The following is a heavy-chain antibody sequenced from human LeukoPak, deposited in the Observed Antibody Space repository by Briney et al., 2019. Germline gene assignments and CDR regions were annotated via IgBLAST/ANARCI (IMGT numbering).Heavy chain of an antibody. Sequence: ASVKVSCKASGYTFTRYGISWVRQAPGQGLEWMGWISAYNGNTNYAQKLQGRVTMTTDTSTSTAYMELRSLRSDDTAVYYCARVTADYGDYTTYYFDYWGQGTLVTVSS. CDR1: GYTFTRYG. D-gene: IGHD4-17*01. J-gene: IGHJ4*02. V-gene: IGHV1-18*01. CDR2: ISAYNGNT. CDR3: ARVTADYGDYTTYYFDY.